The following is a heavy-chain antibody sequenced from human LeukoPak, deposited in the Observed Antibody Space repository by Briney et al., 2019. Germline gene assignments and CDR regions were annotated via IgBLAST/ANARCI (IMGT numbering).Heavy chain of an antibody. CDR2: ISSSGSTI. CDR3: ARRRTVVTHYFDY. V-gene: IGHV3-11*01. Sequence: GGSLRLPCAASGFTFSDYYMSWIRQAPGKGLEWVSYISSSGSTIYYADSVKGRFTISRDNAKNSLYLQMNSLRAEDTAVYYCARRRTVVTHYFDYWGQGTLVTVSS. J-gene: IGHJ4*02. D-gene: IGHD4-23*01. CDR1: GFTFSDYY.